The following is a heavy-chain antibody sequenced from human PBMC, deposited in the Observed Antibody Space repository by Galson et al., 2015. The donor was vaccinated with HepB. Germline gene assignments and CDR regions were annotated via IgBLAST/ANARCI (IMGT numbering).Heavy chain of an antibody. CDR3: AREPLIVGARPDAFDI. Sequence: TLSLTCTVSGGSISSGSYYWSWIRQPAGKGLEWIGRIYTSGSTNYNLSLKSRVTMSVDTSKNQFSLKLSSVTAADTAVYYCAREPLIVGARPDAFDIWGQGTMVTVSS. CDR1: GGSISSGSYY. V-gene: IGHV4-61*02. CDR2: IYTSGST. D-gene: IGHD1-26*01. J-gene: IGHJ3*02.